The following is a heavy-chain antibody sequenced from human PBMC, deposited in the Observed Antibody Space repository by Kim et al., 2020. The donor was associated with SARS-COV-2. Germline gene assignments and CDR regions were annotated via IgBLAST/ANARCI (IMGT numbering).Heavy chain of an antibody. D-gene: IGHD6-19*01. CDR1: GFTFSSYA. CDR3: AKGAVPGALRLDY. V-gene: IGHV3-23*03. J-gene: IGHJ4*02. CDR2: IYAGGRVT. Sequence: GGSLRLSCAASGFTFSSYAMNWVRQAPGKGLEWVSLIYAGGRVTNYADSVKGRFTISRDNSKNTLYLQMNSLRADDTAVYFCAKGAVPGALRLDYWGQGTLVTVSS.